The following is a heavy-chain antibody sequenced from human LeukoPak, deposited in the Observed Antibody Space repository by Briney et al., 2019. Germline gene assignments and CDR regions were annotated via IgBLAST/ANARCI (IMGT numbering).Heavy chain of an antibody. CDR2: IWYDGSNE. J-gene: IGHJ4*02. D-gene: IGHD3-10*01. V-gene: IGHV3-33*01. CDR3: ARDYLADGSGSYGFY. CDR1: GFTFSRYG. Sequence: GGSLRLSCAASGFTFSRYGMHWVRQAPGKGPEWVAIIWYDGSNEYYADSVKGRFTISRDNSKNTLFLQMNSLRTEDTAVYYCARDYLADGSGSYGFYWGQGTLVTVSS.